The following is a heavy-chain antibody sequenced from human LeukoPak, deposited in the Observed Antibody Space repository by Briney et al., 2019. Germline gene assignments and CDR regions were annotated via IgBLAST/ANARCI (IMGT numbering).Heavy chain of an antibody. CDR1: GGSIRSGNYY. J-gene: IGHJ4*02. V-gene: IGHV4-61*02. Sequence: SETLSLTCTVSGGSIRSGNYYWSWIRQPAGKGLEWIGRIYTSGSTNFHPSLKSRVTISVDTSKNQFSLKLSSVTAADTAVYYCARGFYYASGSYNFDYWGQGTLVTVSS. D-gene: IGHD3-10*01. CDR2: IYTSGST. CDR3: ARGFYYASGSYNFDY.